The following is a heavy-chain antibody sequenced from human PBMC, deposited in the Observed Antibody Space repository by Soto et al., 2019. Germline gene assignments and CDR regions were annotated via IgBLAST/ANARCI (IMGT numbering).Heavy chain of an antibody. D-gene: IGHD1-26*01. V-gene: IGHV4-59*02. CDR2: IYASGSP. CDR1: GCSVSVYY. CDR3: ARGVGSSPPQY. Sequence: SETLSLTCPISGCSVSVYYWSWIRQSTGQGLEWIGYIYASGSPYYNPSLRSRVTISADTSKNQISLKLTSPTAADTAVYYCARGVGSSPPQYWGRGTLVTVSS. J-gene: IGHJ4*02.